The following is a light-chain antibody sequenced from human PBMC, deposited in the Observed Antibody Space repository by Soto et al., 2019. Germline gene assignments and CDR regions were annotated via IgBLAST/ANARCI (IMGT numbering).Light chain of an antibody. CDR1: SSNIGKNY. J-gene: IGLJ1*01. Sequence: QSVLTQPPSVSAAPGQKDTISCSGSSSNIGKNYVSWYQQLPGTAPKLLIYDNNKRPSGIPDRFSGSKSGTSATLGITGLQTGDEADYYCGAWDSSLSAYVFGTGTKVTVL. CDR3: GAWDSSLSAYV. CDR2: DNN. V-gene: IGLV1-51*01.